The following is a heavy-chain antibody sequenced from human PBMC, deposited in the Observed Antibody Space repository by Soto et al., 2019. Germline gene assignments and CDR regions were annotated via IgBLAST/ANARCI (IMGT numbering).Heavy chain of an antibody. V-gene: IGHV4-39*01. CDR3: GSYYVLYYFDY. J-gene: IGHJ4*02. D-gene: IGHD1-26*01. CDR2: IYYGGST. Sequence: SETLSLTCTVSGGSISSSSYYWGWIRQPPGKGLEWIGSIYYGGSTYYNPSLKSRVTISVDTSKNQFSLKLSSVTAADTAVYYCGSYYVLYYFDYWGQGTLVTVSS. CDR1: GGSISSSSYY.